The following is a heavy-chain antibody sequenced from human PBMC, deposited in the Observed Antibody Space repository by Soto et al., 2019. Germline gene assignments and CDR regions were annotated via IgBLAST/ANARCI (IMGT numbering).Heavy chain of an antibody. Sequence: SETLSLTCAVSGDSISSDKWWSWIRQPPGKGLQWIGEIYHSGSTKYNPSLKSRVIISVDKSKNQFSLKLTSVAAADTAVYYCARDKITGLFDYWGQGTLVTVSS. D-gene: IGHD2-8*02. J-gene: IGHJ4*02. CDR3: ARDKITGLFDY. CDR2: IYHSGST. CDR1: GDSISSDKW. V-gene: IGHV4-4*02.